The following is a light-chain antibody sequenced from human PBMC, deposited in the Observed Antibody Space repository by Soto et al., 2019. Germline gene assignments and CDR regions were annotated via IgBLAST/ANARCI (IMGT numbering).Light chain of an antibody. CDR2: GAS. Sequence: EILLTQSPDTLSLSPGERATLSCRASQSVSSNLAWYQQKPGQAPRLLIYGASTRATGIPARFSGSGSGTEFTLTISSLEPEDFAVYYCQHRSKWLPHFGQGTRLAIK. CDR1: QSVSSN. CDR3: QHRSKWLPH. J-gene: IGKJ5*01. V-gene: IGKV3-11*01.